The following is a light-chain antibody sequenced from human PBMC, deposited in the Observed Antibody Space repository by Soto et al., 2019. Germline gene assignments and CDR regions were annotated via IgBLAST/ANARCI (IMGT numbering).Light chain of an antibody. V-gene: IGKV3-15*01. CDR3: HQYNNWPPLT. J-gene: IGKJ1*01. CDR1: QSVSSN. Sequence: EIVMTQSPATLSVSPGERATLSCRASQSVSSNLAWYQQKPGQAPRLLIYGASTRATGIPARFSGSGSGTEFTLTTSSLQYDDVAVDYCHQYNNWPPLTFGQGTKVEIK. CDR2: GAS.